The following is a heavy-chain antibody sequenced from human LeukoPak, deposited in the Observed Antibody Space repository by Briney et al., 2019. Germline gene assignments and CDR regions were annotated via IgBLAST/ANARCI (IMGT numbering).Heavy chain of an antibody. Sequence: ASVKVSCKASGYTFTGYYMHWVRQAPGQGLEWMGWINPNSGGTTFAQKFQGRVTMTRDTSMTTAYMEVSSLRSEDTAVYYCARDVGRDGYNLNFDYWGQGTLVTVSS. D-gene: IGHD5-24*01. CDR2: INPNSGGT. CDR3: ARDVGRDGYNLNFDY. CDR1: GYTFTGYY. J-gene: IGHJ4*02. V-gene: IGHV1-2*02.